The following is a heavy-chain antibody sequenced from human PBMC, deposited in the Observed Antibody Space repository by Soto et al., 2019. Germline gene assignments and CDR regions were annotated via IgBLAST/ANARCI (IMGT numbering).Heavy chain of an antibody. CDR2: ISHDGSNT. CDR3: AKDAGSTEYFFAS. CDR1: GFTFRTYA. Sequence: QVQVVESGGGVVQPGRSLRLSCAASGFTFRTYAMHWVRQAPGKGLEWVAVISHDGSNTDYGDSVKGRFTSSRDNSKSTLLLQMNSLRPDDTGVYYCAKDAGSTEYFFASWGQGTLVSGSS. V-gene: IGHV3-30*18. J-gene: IGHJ4*02.